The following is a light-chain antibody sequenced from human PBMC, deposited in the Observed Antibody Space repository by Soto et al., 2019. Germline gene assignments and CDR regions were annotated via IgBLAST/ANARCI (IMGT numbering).Light chain of an antibody. CDR2: SNN. CDR1: SSNIGSNY. Sequence: QSVLTQPPSASGTPGQRVTISCSGSSSNIGSNYVYWYQQLPGTAPKLLIYSNNQRPSGVPDRFSGSKSGTSASLAISGLQTGDEADYYCGTWDNSLSALVFGGGTKVTVL. V-gene: IGLV1-47*02. J-gene: IGLJ3*02. CDR3: GTWDNSLSALV.